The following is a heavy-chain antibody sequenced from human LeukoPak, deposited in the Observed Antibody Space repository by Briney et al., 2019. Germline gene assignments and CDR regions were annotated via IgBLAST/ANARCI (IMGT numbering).Heavy chain of an antibody. J-gene: IGHJ5*02. CDR3: ARGRGTVVTDNWFDP. D-gene: IGHD2-21*02. CDR1: GGSFSGYY. Sequence: PSESLSLTCAVYGGSFSGYYWSWVRQPPGKGREWVWEINHSGSTNYNPSLKSRVTISVDTSKNQFSLKLSSVTAADTAVYYCARGRGTVVTDNWFDPWGQGTLVTVSS. CDR2: INHSGST. V-gene: IGHV4-34*01.